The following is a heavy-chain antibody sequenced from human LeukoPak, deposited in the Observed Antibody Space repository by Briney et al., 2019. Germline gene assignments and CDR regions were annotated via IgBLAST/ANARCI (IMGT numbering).Heavy chain of an antibody. V-gene: IGHV4-34*01. CDR2: INHSGST. Sequence: PSETLSLTCAVYGGSFSGYYWSWIRQPPGKGLEWIGEINHSGSTNYNPSLKSRVTISVDTSKNQFSLKLSSVTAADTAVYYCARAPPFGSGSYYTVYFDYWGQGTLVTVSS. CDR1: GGSFSGYY. CDR3: ARAPPFGSGSYYTVYFDY. D-gene: IGHD3-10*01. J-gene: IGHJ4*02.